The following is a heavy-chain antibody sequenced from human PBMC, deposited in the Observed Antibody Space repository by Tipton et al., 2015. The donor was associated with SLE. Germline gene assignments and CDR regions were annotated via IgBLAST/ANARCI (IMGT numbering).Heavy chain of an antibody. CDR1: GGSISSDNW. Sequence: GLVKPSGTLSLICTVSGGSISSDNWWSWVRQPPGKGLEWIGEVFHSGSTNYNPSLMSRVTISVDTSKNQFSLKLSSVTAADTAVYYCARDGGDDYLTNWGQGTLVTVSS. D-gene: IGHD2/OR15-2a*01. CDR3: ARDGGDDYLTN. V-gene: IGHV4-4*02. CDR2: VFHSGST. J-gene: IGHJ4*02.